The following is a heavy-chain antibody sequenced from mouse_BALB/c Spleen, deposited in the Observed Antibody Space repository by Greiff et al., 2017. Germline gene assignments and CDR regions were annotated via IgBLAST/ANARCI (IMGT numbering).Heavy chain of an antibody. Sequence: DVMLVESGGGLVKPGGSLKLSCAASGFTFSSYAMSWVRQTPEKRLEWVATISSGGSYTYYPDSVKGRFTISRDNAKNTLYLQMSSLRSEDTAMYYCARGGYYGTFAYWGQGTLVTVSA. V-gene: IGHV5-9-1*01. D-gene: IGHD1-1*01. CDR2: ISSGGSYT. J-gene: IGHJ3*01. CDR1: GFTFSSYA. CDR3: ARGGYYGTFAY.